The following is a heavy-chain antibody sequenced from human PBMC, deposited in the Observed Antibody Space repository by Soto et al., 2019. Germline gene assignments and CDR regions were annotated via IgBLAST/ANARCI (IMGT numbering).Heavy chain of an antibody. Sequence: EVQLVESGGDLVQPGAFLRLSCATAGFTCSRYWMHWVRQVPGKGLVWVSRINSDGSSISYSDSVKGRFTISRDNAKNTLYLQMNSLRVEDTAVYYCARLPVDTITSLDYWGQGTLVTVSS. CDR2: INSDGSSI. D-gene: IGHD3-3*01. CDR1: GFTCSRYW. V-gene: IGHV3-74*01. J-gene: IGHJ4*02. CDR3: ARLPVDTITSLDY.